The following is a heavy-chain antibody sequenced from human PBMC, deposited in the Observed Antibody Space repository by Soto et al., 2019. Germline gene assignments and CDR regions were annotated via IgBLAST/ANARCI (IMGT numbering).Heavy chain of an antibody. CDR3: ARLAYSGYLQP. V-gene: IGHV4-39*02. Sequence: SETLSLTCDVSGDSISTGSYYWGWIRQPPGKGLEWIASIYYSGATYYNPSLQSRVTISVDTSNNRFSLTLNSLTAADTSVYFCARLAYSGYLQPWGHGSLVTVSS. D-gene: IGHD1-26*01. CDR1: GDSISTGSYY. CDR2: IYYSGAT. J-gene: IGHJ1*01.